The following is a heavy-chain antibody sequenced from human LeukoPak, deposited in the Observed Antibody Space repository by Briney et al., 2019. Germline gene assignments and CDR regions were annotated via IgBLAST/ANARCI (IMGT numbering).Heavy chain of an antibody. D-gene: IGHD4-17*01. CDR3: ARDPNGNYVGAFEM. Sequence: GGSLRLSCAASGFSFSSFAMMWVRQARGMGLELISAILSGGDVFFYGDSVRGRFTISRDDSTNTLFLQMNNLRADDSAVYYCARDPNGNYVGAFEMWGPGTTVTVSS. V-gene: IGHV3-23*01. CDR1: GFSFSSFA. J-gene: IGHJ3*02. CDR2: ILSGGDVF.